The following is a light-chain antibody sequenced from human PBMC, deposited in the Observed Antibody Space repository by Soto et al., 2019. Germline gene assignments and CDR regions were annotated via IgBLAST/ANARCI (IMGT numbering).Light chain of an antibody. Sequence: LTQPASVSGSPGQSITLLCTGTSSDVGGYNSVSWYQQHPGKAPKLMIHDVSNRPSGVSNCFSGSKSGNTASLTISGLQAEDEADYYCSSYTSSSSYVFGTGTKVPVL. CDR1: SSDVGGYNS. V-gene: IGLV2-14*01. J-gene: IGLJ1*01. CDR2: DVS. CDR3: SSYTSSSSYV.